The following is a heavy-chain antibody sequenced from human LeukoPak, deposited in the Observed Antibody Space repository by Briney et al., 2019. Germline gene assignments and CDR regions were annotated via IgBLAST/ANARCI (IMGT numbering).Heavy chain of an antibody. Sequence: GGPLRLSCVASGFTFGTYAMNWVRQAPGKGKEWVSGISGSGGGTYYRDSVKGRFTISRDNSKNPVYLQMDNLRADDTAVYYCAKGGGSGSYYIFDFWGQGTLVTVSS. V-gene: IGHV3-23*01. J-gene: IGHJ4*02. D-gene: IGHD3-10*01. CDR2: ISGSGGGT. CDR3: AKGGGSGSYYIFDF. CDR1: GFTFGTYA.